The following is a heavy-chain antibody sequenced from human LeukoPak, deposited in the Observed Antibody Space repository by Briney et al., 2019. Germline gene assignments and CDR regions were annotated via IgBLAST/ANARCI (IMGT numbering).Heavy chain of an antibody. J-gene: IGHJ5*02. Sequence: PSETLLPTCTVSGGSISSGGYYWSWIRQHPGKGLEWIGYIYYSGSTYYNPSRKSRVTISVDTSKNQFSLKLSSVTAADTAVYYCARASARFDPWGQGTLVTVSS. CDR3: ARASARFDP. D-gene: IGHD6-19*01. CDR1: GGSISSGGYY. CDR2: IYYSGST. V-gene: IGHV4-31*03.